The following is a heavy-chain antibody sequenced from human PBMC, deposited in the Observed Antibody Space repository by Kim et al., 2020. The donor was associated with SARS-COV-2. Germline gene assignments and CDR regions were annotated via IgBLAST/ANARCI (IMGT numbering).Heavy chain of an antibody. CDR2: IKSKTDGGTT. D-gene: IGHD3-10*01. J-gene: IGHJ4*02. CDR1: GFTFSNAW. CDR3: TTREEFGELLYDY. Sequence: GGSLRLSCAASGFTFSNAWMSWVRQAPGKGLEWVGRIKSKTDGGTTDYAAPVKGRFTISRDDSKNTLYLQMNSLKTEDTAVYYCTTREEFGELLYDYWGQGTLVTVSS. V-gene: IGHV3-15*01.